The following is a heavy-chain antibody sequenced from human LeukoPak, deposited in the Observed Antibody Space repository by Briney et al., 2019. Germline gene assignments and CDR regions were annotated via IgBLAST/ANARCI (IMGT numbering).Heavy chain of an antibody. CDR2: IYYSGST. Sequence: SETLSLTCTVSGGSITTSGYYWGWIRQPPGKGLEWIGNIYYSGSTYYNPSLKSRVGISLDTSKNQFSLRLSSVTAADTAVYYCTGQTDSSVYYKEDWGQGTLLTVSS. D-gene: IGHD3-22*01. CDR1: GGSITTSGYY. J-gene: IGHJ3*01. CDR3: TGQTDSSVYYKED. V-gene: IGHV4-39*01.